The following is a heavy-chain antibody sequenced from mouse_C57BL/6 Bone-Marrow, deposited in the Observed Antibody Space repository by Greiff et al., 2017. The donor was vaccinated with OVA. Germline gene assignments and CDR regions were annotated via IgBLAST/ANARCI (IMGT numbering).Heavy chain of an antibody. J-gene: IGHJ1*03. D-gene: IGHD1-1*01. V-gene: IGHV1-15*01. Sequence: QVQLKQSGAELVRPGASVTLSCKASGYTFTDYEMHWVKQTPVHGLEWIGAIDPETGGTAYNQKFKGKAILTADKSSSTAYMELRSLTSEDSAVYYCTRGYCGSSYVLWYFDVWGTGTTVTVSS. CDR3: TRGYCGSSYVLWYFDV. CDR1: GYTFTDYE. CDR2: IDPETGGT.